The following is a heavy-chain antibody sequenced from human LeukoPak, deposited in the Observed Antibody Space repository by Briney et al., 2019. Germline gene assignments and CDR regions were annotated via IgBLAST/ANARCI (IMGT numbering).Heavy chain of an antibody. Sequence: PGGSLRLSCAASGFTFSSYAMSWVRQAPGKGLEWVSAISGSGGSTYYADSVKGRFTISRDNSKNTLYLQMNTLRAEDTAVYYCAKVGSGWYYFDYWGQGTLVTVSS. D-gene: IGHD6-19*01. CDR1: GFTFSSYA. CDR2: ISGSGGST. CDR3: AKVGSGWYYFDY. V-gene: IGHV3-23*01. J-gene: IGHJ4*02.